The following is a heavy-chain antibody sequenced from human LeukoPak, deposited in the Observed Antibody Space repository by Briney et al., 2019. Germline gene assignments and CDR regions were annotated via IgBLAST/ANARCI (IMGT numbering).Heavy chain of an antibody. D-gene: IGHD3-9*01. J-gene: IGHJ5*02. CDR1: GGSISSDY. Sequence: SETLSLTCTVSGGSISSDYWSWIRQSAGKGLEYIGRIYSSGNTNYNPSLKSRVTMSVDTSKNQFSLKLNSVTAADTAVYYCARDYDVLTAYPPTQLFDPWGQGTLVTVSS. V-gene: IGHV4-4*07. CDR3: ARDYDVLTAYPPTQLFDP. CDR2: IYSSGNT.